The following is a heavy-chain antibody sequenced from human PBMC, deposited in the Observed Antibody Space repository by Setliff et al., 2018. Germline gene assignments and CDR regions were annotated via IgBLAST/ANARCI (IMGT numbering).Heavy chain of an antibody. D-gene: IGHD2-15*01. J-gene: IGHJ5*02. CDR1: GDTSTTYA. CDR3: TRGAGGGRCYSCWFDP. CDR2: MNPYSGNT. Sequence: ASVKVSCKASGDTSTTYAIHWVRQAPGQGLEWMGWMNPYSGNTGYAQKFQGRVTMTRNTSISTAYMELSSLRSEDTAVYYCTRGAGGGRCYSCWFDPWGQGTLVTVSS. V-gene: IGHV1-8*02.